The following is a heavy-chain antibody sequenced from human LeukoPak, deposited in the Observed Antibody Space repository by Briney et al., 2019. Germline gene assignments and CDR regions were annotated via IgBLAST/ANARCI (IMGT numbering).Heavy chain of an antibody. Sequence: ASVKVSCKXSGGTFSSYTISWVRQAPGQGLEWMGWIIPILGIANYAQKFQGRVTITADKSTSTAYMELSSLRSEDTAVYYCATLYYDFWSGYQNAEYFQHWGQGTLVTVSS. CDR3: ATLYYDFWSGYQNAEYFQH. CDR1: GGTFSSYT. V-gene: IGHV1-69*02. D-gene: IGHD3-3*01. J-gene: IGHJ1*01. CDR2: IIPILGIA.